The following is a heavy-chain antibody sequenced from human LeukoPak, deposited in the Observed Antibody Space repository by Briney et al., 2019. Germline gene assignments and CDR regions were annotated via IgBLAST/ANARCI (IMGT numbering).Heavy chain of an antibody. D-gene: IGHD3-9*01. CDR1: GFTFSSYW. CDR2: IKQDGSEK. J-gene: IGHJ6*02. Sequence: GGSLRLSCAASGFTFSSYWMSWVRQAPGKGLEWVAQIKQDGSEKYYVDSVKGRFTVSRDNAKNSLYLQMNSLRAEDTAEYYCAKARDILTGYYNGPSTTHYYYGMDVWGQGTTVTVSS. V-gene: IGHV3-7*03. CDR3: AKARDILTGYYNGPSTTHYYYGMDV.